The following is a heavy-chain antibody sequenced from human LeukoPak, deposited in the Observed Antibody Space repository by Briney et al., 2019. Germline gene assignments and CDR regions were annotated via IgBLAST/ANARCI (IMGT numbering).Heavy chain of an antibody. D-gene: IGHD4-17*01. CDR2: IFYTGGI. V-gene: IGHV4-28*05. CDR1: GFSISTSNY. J-gene: IGHJ3*02. CDR3: ARKATTGPTKAAFDI. Sequence: SDTLSLTCAVSGFSISTSNYWAWIRQPPGRGLEWIGHIFYTGGIYYNPSLKSRVTMSVDTSRNQFSLKLSSVTAVDTAVYYCARKATTGPTKAAFDIWGQGTMVTVST.